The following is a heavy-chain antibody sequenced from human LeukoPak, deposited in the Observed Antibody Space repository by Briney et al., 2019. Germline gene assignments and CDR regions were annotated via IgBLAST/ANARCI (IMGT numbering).Heavy chain of an antibody. D-gene: IGHD2-2*01. J-gene: IGHJ3*02. CDR3: ARALGYCSSTSCYRAFDI. CDR2: IIPIFGTA. Sequence: SVKVSCQASGGTFSSYAISWVRQAPGQGLEWMGGIIPIFGTANYAQKFQGRVTITTDESTSTAYMELSSLRSEDTAVYYCARALGYCSSTSCYRAFDIWGQGTMVTVSS. CDR1: GGTFSSYA. V-gene: IGHV1-69*05.